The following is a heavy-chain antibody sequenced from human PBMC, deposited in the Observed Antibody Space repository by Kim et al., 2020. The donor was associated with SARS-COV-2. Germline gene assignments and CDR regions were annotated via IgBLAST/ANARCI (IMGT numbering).Heavy chain of an antibody. D-gene: IGHD6-19*01. J-gene: IGHJ3*02. V-gene: IGHV6-1*01. CDR3: ARASVAVAALGI. Sequence: DYAVSVKSRITINPDTSKNQFSLQLNSVTPEDTAVYYCARASVAVAALGIWGQGTMVTVSS.